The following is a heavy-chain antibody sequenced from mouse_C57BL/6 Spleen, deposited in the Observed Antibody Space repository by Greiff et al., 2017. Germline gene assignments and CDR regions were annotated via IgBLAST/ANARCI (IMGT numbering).Heavy chain of an antibody. Sequence: VQLQQPGAELVKPGASVKMSCKASGYTFTSYWITWVKQRPGQGLEWIGDIYPGSGSTNYNEKFKSKATLTVDTSSSTAYVQLSSLTSEDSAVYYCARWGLLHLAWFAYWGQGTLVTVSA. CDR3: ARWGLLHLAWFAY. J-gene: IGHJ3*01. CDR2: IYPGSGST. V-gene: IGHV1-55*01. D-gene: IGHD1-1*01. CDR1: GYTFTSYW.